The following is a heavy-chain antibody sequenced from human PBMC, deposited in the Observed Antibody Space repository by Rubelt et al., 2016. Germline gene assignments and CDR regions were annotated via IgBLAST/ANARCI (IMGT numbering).Heavy chain of an antibody. D-gene: IGHD3-16*02. CDR3: ARESRVIGRSYYFDF. V-gene: IGHV4-39*07. CDR2: INHSGHT. Sequence: QLQLQESGPGLVKPSETLSLTCTVSGGSISSNYYWGWIRQPPGKGLEWIGSINHSGHTYYNPSLSSRVSMSVDTSKNPFALKLSSVTVANTAVYYCARESRVIGRSYYFDFWSQGTLVTVSS. J-gene: IGHJ4*02. CDR1: GGSISSNYY.